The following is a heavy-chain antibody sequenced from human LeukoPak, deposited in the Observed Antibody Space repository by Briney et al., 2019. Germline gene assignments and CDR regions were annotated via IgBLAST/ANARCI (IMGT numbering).Heavy chain of an antibody. J-gene: IGHJ3*02. CDR2: IYHSGST. V-gene: IGHV4-4*02. CDR1: GVSISSSNW. Sequence: SSETLSLTCAVSGVSISSSNWWSWVRQPPGKGLEWIGEIYHSGSTNYNPSLKSRVTISVDKSKNQFSLKLSSVTAADTAVYYCARSLLASGSQEDAFDIWGQGTMVTVSS. D-gene: IGHD1-26*01. CDR3: ARSLLASGSQEDAFDI.